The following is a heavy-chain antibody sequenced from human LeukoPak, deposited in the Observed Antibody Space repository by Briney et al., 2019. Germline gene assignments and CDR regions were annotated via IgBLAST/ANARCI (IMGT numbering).Heavy chain of an antibody. J-gene: IGHJ4*02. CDR2: VFNNGGT. D-gene: IGHD2-15*01. Sequence: SETLSLTCSVSGGSICSYHWNWIRQPSGKGLEWIGIVFNNGGTKHNPSLKSRVAISVDTSKNQFALKLSSVTAADTAVYYCVASYGGCVLDYWGQGALVIVSS. CDR1: GGSICSYH. V-gene: IGHV4-59*01. CDR3: VASYGGCVLDY.